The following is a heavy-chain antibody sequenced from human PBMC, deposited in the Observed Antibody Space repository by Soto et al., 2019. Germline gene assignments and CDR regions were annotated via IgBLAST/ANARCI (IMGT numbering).Heavy chain of an antibody. CDR3: ARVQGQQLVPYYYYYMDV. CDR2: IYYSGST. D-gene: IGHD6-13*01. CDR1: GVSISSYY. V-gene: IGHV4-59*01. J-gene: IGHJ6*03. Sequence: SETLSLTCTVSGVSISSYYWSWIRQPPGKGLEWIGYIYYSGSTNYNPSLKSRVTISVDTSKNQFSLKLSPVTAADTAVYYCARVQGQQLVPYYYYYMDVWGKGTTVTVSS.